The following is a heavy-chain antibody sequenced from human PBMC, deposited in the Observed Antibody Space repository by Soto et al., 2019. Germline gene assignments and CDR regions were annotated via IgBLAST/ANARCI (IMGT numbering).Heavy chain of an antibody. D-gene: IGHD5-12*01. Sequence: GGSLRLSCAASGFIFTTYGMTWVRQAPGKGLEWVSAITGSGGTTYYADSVRGRFTISRDNSKNTLYLQMNSLRAEDTAVYYCARAAPVGIVATMSTAGGDYWGQGTLVTVSS. CDR3: ARAAPVGIVATMSTAGGDY. V-gene: IGHV3-23*01. J-gene: IGHJ4*02. CDR2: ITGSGGTT. CDR1: GFIFTTYG.